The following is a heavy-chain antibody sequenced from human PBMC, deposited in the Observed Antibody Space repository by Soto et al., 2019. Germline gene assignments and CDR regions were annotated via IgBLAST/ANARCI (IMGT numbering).Heavy chain of an antibody. CDR2: INWRGSAT. CDR1: GFTFDDFA. CDR3: VRERGPGPAMDYYIYSTFDV. J-gene: IGHJ6*04. V-gene: IGHV3-20*04. D-gene: IGHD5-18*01. Sequence: EVQLVESGGGVIRPGGSLRLSCAASGFTFDDFAMSWVRQAPGKGLEWVSGINWRGSATGYADFVRGRFTISRDNAKNSLYLQLNSLRLEDTALYYCVRERGPGPAMDYYIYSTFDVGGKGTTVTFSS.